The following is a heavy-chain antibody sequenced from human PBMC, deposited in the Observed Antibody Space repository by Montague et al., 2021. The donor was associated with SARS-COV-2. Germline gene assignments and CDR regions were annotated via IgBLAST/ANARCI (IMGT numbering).Heavy chain of an antibody. CDR3: ATRYYSDTRASNGVY. V-gene: IGHV4-4*02. J-gene: IGHJ4*02. CDR1: GGSISSSNW. D-gene: IGHD2-8*01. Sequence: SETLSLTCAVSGGSISSSNWWSWVRQPPGKGLEWIGEVYRSGSTNYNPSFKSRVTISADKSTNQFSLRLTSVTAADTAVFYCATRYYSDTRASNGVYWGQGALVTVSS. CDR2: VYRSGST.